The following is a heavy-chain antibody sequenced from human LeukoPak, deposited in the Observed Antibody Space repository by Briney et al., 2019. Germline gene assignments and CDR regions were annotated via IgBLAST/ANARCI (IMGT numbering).Heavy chain of an antibody. CDR1: GYTFPSYF. CDR2: IIPIFGTA. D-gene: IGHD3-3*01. CDR3: ARVEDYDFWSGYYD. J-gene: IGHJ4*02. V-gene: IGHV1-69*13. Sequence: GASVKVSCKASGYTFPSYFMHWVRQAPGQGLEWMGGIIPIFGTANYAQKFQGRVTITADESTSTAYMELSSLRSEDTAVYYCARVEDYDFWSGYYDWGQGTLVTVSS.